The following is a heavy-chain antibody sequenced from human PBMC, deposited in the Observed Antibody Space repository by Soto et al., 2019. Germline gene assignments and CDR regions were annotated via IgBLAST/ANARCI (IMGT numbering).Heavy chain of an antibody. V-gene: IGHV5-51*01. Sequence: PGESLKISCKGSGYNFAGYWIAWVRQMPGKVLELMGIIYPSDSDTRYRPSFQGQVTISADKSISSAYLQWSSLRASDTAMYYCARGGVSTRTLDYWGQGXPVTVSS. J-gene: IGHJ4*02. CDR3: ARGGVSTRTLDY. CDR2: IYPSDSDT. CDR1: GYNFAGYW. D-gene: IGHD3-3*01.